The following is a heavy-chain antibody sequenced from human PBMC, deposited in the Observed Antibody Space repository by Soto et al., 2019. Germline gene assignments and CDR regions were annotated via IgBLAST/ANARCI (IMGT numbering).Heavy chain of an antibody. V-gene: IGHV3-23*01. CDR2: ISGSGGST. CDR3: AKGSAMVRGVIYYYGMDV. CDR1: GFTFSSYA. J-gene: IGHJ6*02. Sequence: EVQLLESGGGLVQPGGSLRLSCAASGFTFSSYAMSWVRQAPGKGLEWGSAISGSGGSTYYADSVKGRFTISRANSKNTLYLQMNSLRAEDTAVYYCAKGSAMVRGVIYYYGMDVWGQGTTVTVSS. D-gene: IGHD3-10*01.